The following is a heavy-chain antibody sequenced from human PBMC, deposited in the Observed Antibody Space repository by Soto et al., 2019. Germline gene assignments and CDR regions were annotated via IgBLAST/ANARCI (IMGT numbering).Heavy chain of an antibody. CDR2: IIPVFGTP. J-gene: IGHJ6*02. Sequence: QVQLVQSGAEAKKPGSSVKVSCKASGGSFSSYAINWVRQAPGQGLEWMGGIIPVFGTPNYAQNFQGRVTITADKSPTTAYMELTNLTSGDRAIYYCARVQPNMDVWGQGTTVTVSS. CDR3: ARVQPNMDV. CDR1: GGSFSSYA. V-gene: IGHV1-69*06.